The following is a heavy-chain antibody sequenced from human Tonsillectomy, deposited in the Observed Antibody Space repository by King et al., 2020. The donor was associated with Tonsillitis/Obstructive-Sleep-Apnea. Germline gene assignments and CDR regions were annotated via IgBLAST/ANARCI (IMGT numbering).Heavy chain of an antibody. V-gene: IGHV3-21*01. CDR1: GFTFSSYS. D-gene: IGHD7-27*01. Sequence: EVQLVESGGGLVKPGGSLRLSCEASGFTFSSYSMNWVRQAPGKGLEWGSSISSSGSYIYYAHSLKGRFTIARDNAKNSLYLQMNSLRAEDTAVYYCARDSGEYFDYWGQGTLVTVSS. J-gene: IGHJ4*02. CDR2: ISSSGSYI. CDR3: ARDSGEYFDY.